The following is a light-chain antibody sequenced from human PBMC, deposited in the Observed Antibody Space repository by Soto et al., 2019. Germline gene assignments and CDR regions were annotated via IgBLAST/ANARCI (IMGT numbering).Light chain of an antibody. V-gene: IGKV3-20*01. CDR3: QQYDSSPST. CDR1: QSVTSSF. J-gene: IGKJ3*01. Sequence: EIVLTQSPGTLSLSPGERATLSCRASQSVTSSFLAWYQQKPGQAPRLLTYGASSRATGIPDRFSGSGSGTDFTLTISRLEPEDFALYYCQQYDSSPSTFGPGTKVDIK. CDR2: GAS.